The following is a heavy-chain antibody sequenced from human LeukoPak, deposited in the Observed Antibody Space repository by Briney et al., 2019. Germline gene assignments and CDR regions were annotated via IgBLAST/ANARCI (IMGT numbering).Heavy chain of an antibody. J-gene: IGHJ4*02. CDR1: GFTISSYA. CDR3: AKGQYSSSAPVDY. D-gene: IGHD6-13*01. V-gene: IGHV3-23*01. Sequence: PGGSLRLSCAASGFTISSYAMSWVRQAPGKGLEWVSAISGSGGSTYYADSVKGRFTISRDNSKNTLYQQMNSLRAEDTAVYYCAKGQYSSSAPVDYWGQGTLVTVSS. CDR2: ISGSGGST.